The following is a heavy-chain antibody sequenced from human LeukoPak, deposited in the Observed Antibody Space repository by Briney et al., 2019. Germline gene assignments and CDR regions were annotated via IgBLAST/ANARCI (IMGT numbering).Heavy chain of an antibody. V-gene: IGHV3-64*04. CDR3: ARSPDNWNYDY. J-gene: IGHJ4*02. Sequence: PGGSVRLSCSASGFTFSSYAMDWVRQAPGKGLEYVSGISSNGGSTYYADSVKGRFTISRDNSKNTLYLQMNSLRAEDTAVYYCARSPDNWNYDYWGQGTLVTVSS. D-gene: IGHD1-7*01. CDR1: GFTFSSYA. CDR2: ISSNGGST.